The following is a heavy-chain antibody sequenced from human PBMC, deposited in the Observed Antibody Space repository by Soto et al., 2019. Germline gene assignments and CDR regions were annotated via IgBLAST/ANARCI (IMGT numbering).Heavy chain of an antibody. Sequence: EVQLVESGGGLVQPGGSLRLSCAASRFTFSTYWMHWVRQAPGKGLVWVSRINSDGTGTSYADSVKGRITISRDNAKNTLYLQMNSLISEDTAVYYCAGDSSGYSYDAFDIWGQGTMVTVSS. CDR1: RFTFSTYW. D-gene: IGHD3-22*01. CDR2: INSDGTGT. CDR3: AGDSSGYSYDAFDI. J-gene: IGHJ3*02. V-gene: IGHV3-74*01.